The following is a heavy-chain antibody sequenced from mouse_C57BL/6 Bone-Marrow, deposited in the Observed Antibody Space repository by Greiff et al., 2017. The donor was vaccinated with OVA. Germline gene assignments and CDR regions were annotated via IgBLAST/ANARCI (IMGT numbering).Heavy chain of an antibody. Sequence: EVQLKESGAELVRPGASVKLSCTASGFNIKDDYMHWVKQRPEQGLEWIGWIDPENGDTEDASKFQGKATITADTSSNTAYLQLSSLTSEDTAVYYCTTSGWFYAMDYWGQGTSVTVSS. V-gene: IGHV14-4*01. CDR2: IDPENGDT. J-gene: IGHJ4*01. CDR3: TTSGWFYAMDY. D-gene: IGHD2-3*01. CDR1: GFNIKDDY.